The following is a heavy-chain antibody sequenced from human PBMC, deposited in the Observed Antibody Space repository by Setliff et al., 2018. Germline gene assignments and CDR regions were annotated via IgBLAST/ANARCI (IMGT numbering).Heavy chain of an antibody. CDR1: GYTFTSYD. D-gene: IGHD2-15*01. CDR2: MNPNSGNT. J-gene: IGHJ6*02. V-gene: IGHV1-8*02. Sequence: ASVKVSCKASGYTFTSYDINWARQATGQGLEWMGWMNPNSGNTGYAQKFQGRVTMTRNTSISTAYMELSSLRSEDTAVYYCATYCSGGSCYSFLYNYYYYGMDVWGQGTTVTVSS. CDR3: ATYCSGGSCYSFLYNYYYYGMDV.